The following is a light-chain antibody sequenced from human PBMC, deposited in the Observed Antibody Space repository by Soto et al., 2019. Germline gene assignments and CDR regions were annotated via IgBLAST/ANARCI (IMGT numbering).Light chain of an antibody. CDR1: QSINSL. Sequence: DIQMTQSPSTLSASVGDRVTITCRVSQSINSLLAWFQQKPGKAPEILIYKASSLESGVPSRFSGSGSGTEYTLTISSLQPDDFAVFYCQHHGSSLTWTFGQGTNVDIK. CDR2: KAS. J-gene: IGKJ1*01. CDR3: QHHGSSLTWT. V-gene: IGKV1-5*03.